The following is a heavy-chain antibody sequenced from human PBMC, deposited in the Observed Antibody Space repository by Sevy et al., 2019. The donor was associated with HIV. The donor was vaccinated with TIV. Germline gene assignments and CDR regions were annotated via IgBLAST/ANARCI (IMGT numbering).Heavy chain of an antibody. CDR3: ATPTPTYSGYDAASLGMDV. CDR1: GFTFSSYA. V-gene: IGHV3-23*01. CDR2: ISGSGGST. J-gene: IGHJ6*02. D-gene: IGHD5-12*01. Sequence: GGSLRLSCAASGFTFSSYAMSWVRQAPGKGLEWVSAISGSGGSTYYADSVKGRFTISRDNSKNTLYLQMNSLRAEDTAVYSCATPTPTYSGYDAASLGMDVWGQGTTVTVSS.